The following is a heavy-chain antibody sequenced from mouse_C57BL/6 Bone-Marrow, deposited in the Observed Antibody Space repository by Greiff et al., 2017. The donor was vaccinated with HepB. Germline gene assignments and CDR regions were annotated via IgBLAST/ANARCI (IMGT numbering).Heavy chain of an antibody. CDR3: TREDKLLWLRRHWYFDV. V-gene: IGHV5-9-1*02. J-gene: IGHJ1*03. CDR1: GFTFSSYA. Sequence: EVMLVESGAGLVKPGGSLKLSCAASGFTFSSYAMSWVRQTPEQRLEWVAYISSGGDYIYYADTVKGRFTISRDNARNTLYLQMSSLKSEDTARYYCTREDKLLWLRRHWYFDVWGTGTTVTVSS. CDR2: ISSGGDYI. D-gene: IGHD2-2*01.